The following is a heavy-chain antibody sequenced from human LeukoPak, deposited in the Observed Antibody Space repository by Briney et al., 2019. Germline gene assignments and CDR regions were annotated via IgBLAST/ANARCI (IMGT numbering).Heavy chain of an antibody. V-gene: IGHV4-59*01. CDR3: ARFKGAGGWSYFDY. CDR1: GGSISSYY. D-gene: IGHD6-19*01. Sequence: PSETLSLTCTVSGGSISSYYWSWIRQPPGKGLEWIGYIYYSGSTNYSPSLKSRVTISVDTSKNQFSLKLSSVTAADTAVYYCARFKGAGGWSYFDYWGQGTLVTVSS. J-gene: IGHJ4*02. CDR2: IYYSGST.